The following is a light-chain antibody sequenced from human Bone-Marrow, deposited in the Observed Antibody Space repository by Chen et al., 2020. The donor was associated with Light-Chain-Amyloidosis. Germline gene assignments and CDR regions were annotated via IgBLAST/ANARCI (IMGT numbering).Light chain of an antibody. J-gene: IGKJ2*01. Sequence: DIRMTQSPPTLSASVGGRVTITCRASQDIGDWLAWFQQKPGKAPNLLIYKASNLQRGVPSRFTGSGSGTEFTLTIDSLQPDDFARYFCQQYKSYTFTFGQGTQL. CDR3: QQYKSYTFT. CDR1: QDIGDW. V-gene: IGKV1-5*03. CDR2: KAS.